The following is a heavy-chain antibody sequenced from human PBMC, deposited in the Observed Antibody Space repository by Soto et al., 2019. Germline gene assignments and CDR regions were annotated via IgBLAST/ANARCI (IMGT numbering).Heavy chain of an antibody. CDR1: GGSISSYY. CDR3: AREDYDILTGYLGYFDL. CDR2: IYYSGST. D-gene: IGHD3-9*01. J-gene: IGHJ2*01. Sequence: SETLSLTCTVSGGSISSYYWSWIRQPPGKGLEWIGYIYYSGSTNYNPSLKSRVTISVDTSKNQFSLKLSSVTAADTAVYYCAREDYDILTGYLGYFDLWGRGTLVTVSS. V-gene: IGHV4-59*12.